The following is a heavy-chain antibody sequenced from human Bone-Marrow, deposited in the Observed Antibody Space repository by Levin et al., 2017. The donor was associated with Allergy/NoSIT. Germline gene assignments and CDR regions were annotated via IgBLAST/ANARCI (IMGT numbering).Heavy chain of an antibody. V-gene: IGHV4-59*01. CDR1: GGSISSYY. CDR2: TYYSGST. D-gene: IGHD6-19*01. CDR3: ARGGRGWYAGY. J-gene: IGHJ4*02. Sequence: GSLRLSCTVSGGSISSYYWSWIRQPPGKGLEWIGYTYYSGSTNYSPSLKSRVTMWVDKSKNQVSLRLTSVTAADTAVYYGARGGRGWYAGYWGQGTLVTVSS.